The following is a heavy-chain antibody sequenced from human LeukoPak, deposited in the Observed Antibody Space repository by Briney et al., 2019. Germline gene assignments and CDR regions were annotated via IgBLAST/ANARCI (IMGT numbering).Heavy chain of an antibody. V-gene: IGHV3-11*01. J-gene: IGHJ4*02. CDR1: GFTYTDYY. Sequence: GVSLRLSCATSGFTYTDYYMTWIRQAPGKGLEWISYISVSGTTMYYADSVKGRFTLSRDNAKNSLYLQMNSLRADDTAVYYCARVGRLQYGDYVAFDYWGQGALVTVSS. D-gene: IGHD4-17*01. CDR3: ARVGRLQYGDYVAFDY. CDR2: ISVSGTTM.